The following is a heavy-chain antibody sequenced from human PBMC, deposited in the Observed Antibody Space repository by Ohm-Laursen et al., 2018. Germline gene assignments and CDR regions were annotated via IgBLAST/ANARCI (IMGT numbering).Heavy chain of an antibody. CDR1: GSTFTGYY. V-gene: IGHV1-2*02. Sequence: ASVKVSCKASGSTFTGYYMHWVRQAPGQGLEWMGWINPNSGGTKYSQKFQGRVTMTRDTSINTAYMELSGLRSDDTAVYYCAREGVIATNINQGNDAFDIWGQGAMVTVSS. CDR2: INPNSGGT. J-gene: IGHJ3*02. D-gene: IGHD2-21*01. CDR3: AREGVIATNINQGNDAFDI.